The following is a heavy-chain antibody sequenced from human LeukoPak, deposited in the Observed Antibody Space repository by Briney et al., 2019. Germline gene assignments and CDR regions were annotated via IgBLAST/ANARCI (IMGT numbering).Heavy chain of an antibody. Sequence: SQTLSLTCAVSGGSISSGGYSWSWIRQPPGKGLEWIGYIYYSGSTNYNPSLKSRVTISVDTSKNQFSLKLSSVTAADTAVYYCARARVHRPATAILGSKPPAFDIWGQGTMVTVSS. D-gene: IGHD2-2*02. V-gene: IGHV4-30-4*07. CDR3: ARARVHRPATAILGSKPPAFDI. J-gene: IGHJ3*02. CDR2: IYYSGST. CDR1: GGSISSGGYS.